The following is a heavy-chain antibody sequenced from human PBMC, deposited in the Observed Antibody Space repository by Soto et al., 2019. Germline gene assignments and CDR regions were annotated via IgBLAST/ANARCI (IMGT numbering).Heavy chain of an antibody. D-gene: IGHD3-16*01. CDR3: ARPKGMLTGDALEI. J-gene: IGHJ3*02. CDR1: GFSISRVNW. V-gene: IGHV4-4*02. CDR2: IFHSGTA. Sequence: SETLCLTCEVSGFSISRVNWWSCGRQAPGKGLEWIGEIFHSGTANYSASLKSRVTMSGDKAKSLLYLKMTSVTAAETDMYYCARPKGMLTGDALEIWGQGTLVTVS.